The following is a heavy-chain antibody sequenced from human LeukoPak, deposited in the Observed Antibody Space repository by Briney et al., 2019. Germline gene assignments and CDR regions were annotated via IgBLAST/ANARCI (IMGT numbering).Heavy chain of an antibody. J-gene: IGHJ5*02. D-gene: IGHD6-25*01. Sequence: SETLSLTCTVSGGSISSYYWSWIRQPPGKGLGWIGCIYYSGSTNYNPSLKSRVTISVDMSKNQFSLKLSSVTAADTAVYYCSGTRGAARFDLWGRGTLVTVSS. CDR2: IYYSGST. V-gene: IGHV4-59*08. CDR3: SGTRGAARFDL. CDR1: GGSISSYY.